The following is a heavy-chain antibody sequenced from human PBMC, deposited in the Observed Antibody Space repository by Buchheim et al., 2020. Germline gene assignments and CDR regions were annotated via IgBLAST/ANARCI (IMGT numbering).Heavy chain of an antibody. CDR3: ARDDDSSGLDY. D-gene: IGHD3-22*01. V-gene: IGHV4-59*01. CDR2: IYYSGST. CDR1: GGSISSYY. Sequence: QVQLQESGPGLVKPSETLSLTCTVSGGSISSYYWSWIRQPPGKGLEWIGYIYYSGSTNYNPSLKSRVTISVDTSKNQFSLKLSSVTAADTAVYYCARDDDSSGLDYWGQGTL. J-gene: IGHJ4*02.